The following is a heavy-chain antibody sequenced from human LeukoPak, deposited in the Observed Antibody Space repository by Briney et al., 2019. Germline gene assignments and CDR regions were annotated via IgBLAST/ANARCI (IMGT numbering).Heavy chain of an antibody. V-gene: IGHV7-4-1*02. D-gene: IGHD4-17*01. CDR2: INTNTGNP. J-gene: IGHJ4*02. CDR3: ARSNNDGDYLGVGFDY. Sequence: ASVKLSCKTSGYTFTTYAINWVRQAPGQGLEWMGWINTNTGNPTYAQGFTGRFAFSLDTSVSTTYLQISSLKAEDTAIYYCARSNNDGDYLGVGFDYWGQGALVTVSS. CDR1: GYTFTTYA.